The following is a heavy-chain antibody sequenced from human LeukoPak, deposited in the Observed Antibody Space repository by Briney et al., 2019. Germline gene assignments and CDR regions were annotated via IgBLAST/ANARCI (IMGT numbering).Heavy chain of an antibody. D-gene: IGHD5-24*01. J-gene: IGHJ4*02. CDR2: INTNTGNP. CDR3: AREKGDGYNSGCQLVDH. CDR1: GYTFTSYA. V-gene: IGHV7-4-1*02. Sequence: ASVKVSCKASGYTFTSYAMNWVRQAPGQGLEWMGWINTNTGNPTYARGFTGRFVFSLDTSVSTAYLQISSLKAEDTAVYYCAREKGDGYNSGCQLVDHWGQGTLVTVSS.